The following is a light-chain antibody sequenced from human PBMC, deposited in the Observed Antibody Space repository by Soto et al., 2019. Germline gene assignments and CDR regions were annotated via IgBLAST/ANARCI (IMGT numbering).Light chain of an antibody. V-gene: IGKV3-20*01. J-gene: IGKJ5*01. CDR2: GAS. Sequence: EIVLTQSTGPLSLSPGERATLSCMAIQSVSSSYLAWYQQKPGQAPRLLIYGASSRATGIPDRFSGSGSGTDFTLTISRLEPEDFAVYFCQHYGSAPPVTFGQGRRLEIK. CDR3: QHYGSAPPVT. CDR1: QSVSSSY.